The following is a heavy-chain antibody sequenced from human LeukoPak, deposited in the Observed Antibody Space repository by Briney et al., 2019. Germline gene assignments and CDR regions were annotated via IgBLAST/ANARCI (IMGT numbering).Heavy chain of an antibody. D-gene: IGHD5-24*01. J-gene: IGHJ4*02. V-gene: IGHV3-30*04. Sequence: PGGSLRLSCAASGFTFSSYAMHWVRQAPGKGLEWVAVISYDGSNKYYADSVKGRFTISRDNSKNTLYLQMNSLRAEDTAVYHCLVEMATIWGQGTLVTVSS. CDR3: LVEMATI. CDR2: ISYDGSNK. CDR1: GFTFSSYA.